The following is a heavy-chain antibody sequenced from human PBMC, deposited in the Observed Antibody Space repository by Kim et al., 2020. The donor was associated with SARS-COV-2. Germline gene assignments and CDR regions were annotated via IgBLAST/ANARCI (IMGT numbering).Heavy chain of an antibody. J-gene: IGHJ2*01. Sequence: GGSLRLSCAASGFTFSSYAMSWVRQAPGKGLEWVSVIYSGGSSTYYADSVKGRFTISRDNSKNTLYLQMNSLRAEDTAVYYCAKHGGWGGGSYHYWYFDLWGRGTLVTVSS. V-gene: IGHV3-23*03. CDR3: AKHGGWGGGSYHYWYFDL. CDR2: IYSGGSST. D-gene: IGHD1-26*01. CDR1: GFTFSSYA.